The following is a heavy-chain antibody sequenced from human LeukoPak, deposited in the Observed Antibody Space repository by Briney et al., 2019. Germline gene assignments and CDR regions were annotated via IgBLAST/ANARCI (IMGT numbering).Heavy chain of an antibody. Sequence: GGSLRLSCAASGFTVSSNSMSWVCQAPGKGLEWVSVIYSGDSTFYADSMKGRFTISRDNSKNTLYLQIDSLRAEDTAMYYCARSSNSNNYFDYWGQGTLVTVSS. CDR1: GFTVSSNS. CDR2: IYSGDST. CDR3: ARSSNSNNYFDY. D-gene: IGHD6-13*01. J-gene: IGHJ4*02. V-gene: IGHV3-53*01.